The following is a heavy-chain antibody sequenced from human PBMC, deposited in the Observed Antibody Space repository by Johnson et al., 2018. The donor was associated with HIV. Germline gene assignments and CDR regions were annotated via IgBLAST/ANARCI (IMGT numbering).Heavy chain of an antibody. D-gene: IGHD1-1*01. CDR3: ARGFLTGTPSDAFDI. J-gene: IGHJ3*02. CDR2: ISYDGNNK. CDR1: GFTFSSYP. V-gene: IGHV3-30-3*01. Sequence: VQLVESGGGVVQPGRSLRLSCAGSGFTFSSYPMHWVRQPPGKGLEWVAVISYDGNNKYYADSVKGRFTISRDNSKNTLYLQMNSLRAEDTAVYYCARGFLTGTPSDAFDIWGQGTMVTVSS.